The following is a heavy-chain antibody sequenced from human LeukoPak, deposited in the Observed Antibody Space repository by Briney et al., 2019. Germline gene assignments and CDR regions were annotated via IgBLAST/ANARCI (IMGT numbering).Heavy chain of an antibody. CDR1: GYTFTSYD. V-gene: IGHV1-8*01. J-gene: IGHJ6*02. Sequence: ASVKVSCKASGYTFTSYDINWVRQATGQGLEWMGWMNPNSGNTGYAQKFQGRVTMTRDTSISTAYMELSSLRSEDTAVYYCARAGAIHYYYYYGMDVWGQGTTATVSS. CDR3: ARAGAIHYYYYYGMDV. CDR2: MNPNSGNT. D-gene: IGHD4/OR15-4a*01.